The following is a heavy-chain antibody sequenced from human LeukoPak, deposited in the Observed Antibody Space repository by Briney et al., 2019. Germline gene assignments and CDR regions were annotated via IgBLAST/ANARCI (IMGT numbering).Heavy chain of an antibody. J-gene: IGHJ5*02. CDR3: ATDRAWFDP. Sequence: PGGSLSLSCAASGITFSTAWMSWFRQAPGKGLEWVGRIKSKIGDATADYAAPVKDRFTISRDDSKNTLYLQMNSLKTEDKAVYYCATDRAWFDPWGQGTLVTVSS. D-gene: IGHD3-10*01. V-gene: IGHV3-15*01. CDR1: GITFSTAW. CDR2: IKSKIGDATA.